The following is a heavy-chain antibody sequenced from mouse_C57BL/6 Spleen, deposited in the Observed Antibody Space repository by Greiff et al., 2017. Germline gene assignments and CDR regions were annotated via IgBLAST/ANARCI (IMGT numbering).Heavy chain of an antibody. CDR2: ILPGSGST. CDR3: ARGAYGSSWFAY. Sequence: QVQLQQSGAELMKPGASVKLSCKATGYTFTGYWIEWVKQRPGHGLEWIGEILPGSGSTNYNEKFKGKATFTADTSSNTAYMQLSSLTTEDSAIYYCARGAYGSSWFAYWGQGTLVTVSA. J-gene: IGHJ3*01. D-gene: IGHD1-1*01. V-gene: IGHV1-9*01. CDR1: GYTFTGYW.